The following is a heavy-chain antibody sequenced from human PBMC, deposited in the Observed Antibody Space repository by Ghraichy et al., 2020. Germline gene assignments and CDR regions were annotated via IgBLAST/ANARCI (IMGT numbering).Heavy chain of an antibody. CDR3: ARDEFDSNGYFAP. J-gene: IGHJ5*02. CDR2: TYYRSKWYN. Sequence: SQTLSLTCAISGDSVSSKSAVWNWIRQSPSRGLEWLGRTYYRSKWYNDYAVSVKSRININPDKSKNQFSLQLNSVTPEDTAVYYCARDEFDSNGYFAPWGQGTLVTVSS. V-gene: IGHV6-1*01. D-gene: IGHD3-22*01. CDR1: GDSVSSKSAV.